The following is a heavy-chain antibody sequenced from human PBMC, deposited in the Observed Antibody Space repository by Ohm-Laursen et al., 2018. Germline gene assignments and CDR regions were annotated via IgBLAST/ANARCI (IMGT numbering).Heavy chain of an antibody. J-gene: IGHJ3*02. V-gene: IGHV3-33*03. CDR2: IWYDGSNK. D-gene: IGHD3-22*01. CDR1: GFTFSSYG. Sequence: SLRLSCTASGFTFSSYGMHWVRQAPGKGLEWVAVIWYDGSNKYYADSVKGRFTISRDNAKNSLYLQMNSLRAEDTAVYYCAVEYYYDSRSHDAFDIWGQGTMVTVSS. CDR3: AVEYYYDSRSHDAFDI.